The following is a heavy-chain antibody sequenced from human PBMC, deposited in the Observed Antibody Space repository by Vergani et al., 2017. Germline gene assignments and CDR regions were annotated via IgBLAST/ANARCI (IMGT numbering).Heavy chain of an antibody. CDR1: GFTFSSYW. V-gene: IGHV3-7*01. D-gene: IGHD3-3*01. CDR3: AREMADYDFWSGYYSGDYYMDV. J-gene: IGHJ6*03. CDR2: IKQDGSEK. Sequence: EVQLVESGGGLVQPGGSLRLSCAASGFTFSSYWMSWVRQAPGKGLEWVANIKQDGSEKYYVDSVKGRFTISRDNAKNSLYMQMNSLRAEDTAVYYCAREMADYDFWSGYYSGDYYMDVWGKGTTVTVSS.